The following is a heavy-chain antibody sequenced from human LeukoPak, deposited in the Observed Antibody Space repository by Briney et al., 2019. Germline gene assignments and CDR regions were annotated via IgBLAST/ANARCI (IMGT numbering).Heavy chain of an antibody. J-gene: IGHJ4*02. V-gene: IGHV3-30-3*01. CDR3: ELNGGNPDWNY. CDR2: ISYDGSNK. D-gene: IGHD4-23*01. Sequence: GRSLRLSCAASGFTFSSYAMHWVRQAPGKGLEWVAVISYDGSNKYYADSVKGRFTISRDNSKNTLYLQMNSLRAEDTAVYYCELNGGNPDWNYWGQGTLVTVSS. CDR1: GFTFSSYA.